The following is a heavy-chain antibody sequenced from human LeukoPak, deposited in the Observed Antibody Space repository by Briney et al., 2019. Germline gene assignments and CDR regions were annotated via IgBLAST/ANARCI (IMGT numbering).Heavy chain of an antibody. CDR2: ISSSGEST. D-gene: IGHD6-13*01. CDR3: AKDRYGRSSSLDY. CDR1: GFTINDYV. Sequence: AGSLRLSCAASGFTINDYVMTWARQAPEGRLDWDSAISSSGESTHYADSVNGRFTISRDNSENTLYLQMNSLRPEDTAVYYCAKDRYGRSSSLDYWGQGTLVTVSS. V-gene: IGHV3-23*01. J-gene: IGHJ4*02.